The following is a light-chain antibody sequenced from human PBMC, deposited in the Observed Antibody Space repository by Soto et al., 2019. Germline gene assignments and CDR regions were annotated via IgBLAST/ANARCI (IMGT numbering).Light chain of an antibody. Sequence: TQSPATLSLAPGERVTLSCRASESVSTNLAWYQQKAGQAPRVLIYGASTRATGIPARFTGSGSGTEFILTITSLQSEDSAVYYCQEYNTWPWTFGQGTKVDIK. CDR1: ESVSTN. V-gene: IGKV3-15*01. CDR3: QEYNTWPWT. CDR2: GAS. J-gene: IGKJ1*01.